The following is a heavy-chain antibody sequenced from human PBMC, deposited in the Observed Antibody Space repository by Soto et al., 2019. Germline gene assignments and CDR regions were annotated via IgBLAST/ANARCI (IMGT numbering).Heavy chain of an antibody. V-gene: IGHV4-30-2*01. CDR2: IYHSGST. D-gene: IGHD2-21*01. Sequence: SETLSLTCAVSGGSISSGGYFWSWIRQPPGKGLEWIGYIYHSGSTYYNPSLKSRVTISVDRSKNQFSLKLSSVTAADTAVYYCAREYQGGDWFDPWGQGTLVTVS. CDR3: AREYQGGDWFDP. CDR1: GGSISSGGYF. J-gene: IGHJ5*02.